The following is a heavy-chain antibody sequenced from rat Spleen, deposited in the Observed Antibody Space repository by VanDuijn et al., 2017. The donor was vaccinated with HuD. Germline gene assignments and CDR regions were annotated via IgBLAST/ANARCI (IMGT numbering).Heavy chain of an antibody. Sequence: QVQLKESGPGLVQPSQTLSLTCTVSGFSLTNFGVTWVRQPPGKGLEWMGRMRFNGDTAYNSALKSRLTISRDTSKNQVFLKMNSLQTDDTGTYYCTRGGSAEGVWDWFAYWGQGTLVTVSS. CDR3: TRGGSAEGVWDWFAY. V-gene: IGHV2-63*01. CDR1: GFSLTNFG. J-gene: IGHJ3*01. D-gene: IGHD1-11*01. CDR2: MRFNGDT.